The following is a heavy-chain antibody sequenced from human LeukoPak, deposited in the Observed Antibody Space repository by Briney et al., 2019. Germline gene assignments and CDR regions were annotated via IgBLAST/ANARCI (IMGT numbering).Heavy chain of an antibody. V-gene: IGHV3-23*01. CDR3: AKDGVGSNNYYFYFDS. CDR2: ICGSGATT. J-gene: IGHJ4*02. Sequence: GGSLRLSCTASGFTFSSYAMSWVRQAPGKGLEWVSAICGSGATTYYADSVKGRFTISRDNSKNTLYLQMNSLRAEDTAVYYCAKDGVGSNNYYFYFDSWGQGTLVTVSS. CDR1: GFTFSSYA. D-gene: IGHD2/OR15-2a*01.